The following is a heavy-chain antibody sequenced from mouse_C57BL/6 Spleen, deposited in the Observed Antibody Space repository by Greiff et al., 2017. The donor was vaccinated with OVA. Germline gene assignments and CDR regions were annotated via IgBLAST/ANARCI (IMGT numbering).Heavy chain of an antibody. Sequence: QVQLQQSGAELAKPGASVKLSCKASGYTFTSYWMHWVKQRPGQGLEWIGYINPSSGYTKYNQKFKDKATLTADKSSNTAYMQLSSLTYEDSAVYYCARSDDYDYDLYYFDYWGQGTTLTVSS. D-gene: IGHD2-4*01. CDR2: INPSSGYT. CDR1: GYTFTSYW. J-gene: IGHJ2*01. CDR3: ARSDDYDYDLYYFDY. V-gene: IGHV1-7*01.